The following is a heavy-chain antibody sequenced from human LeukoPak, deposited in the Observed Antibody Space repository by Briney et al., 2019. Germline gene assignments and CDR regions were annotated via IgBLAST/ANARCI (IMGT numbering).Heavy chain of an antibody. V-gene: IGHV3-7*01. CDR2: IKQDESEI. Sequence: GGSLRLSCAASGFTFSIYWMSWDRHAPGKGLEWVDNIKQDESEIYYVDSEKSRFTISRDNAKNSQYLQMNSRRAEDSAVYCCARCGTSWCYFDYWGQGTLVTVSS. D-gene: IGHD6-13*01. CDR3: ARCGTSWCYFDY. CDR1: GFTFSIYW. J-gene: IGHJ4*02.